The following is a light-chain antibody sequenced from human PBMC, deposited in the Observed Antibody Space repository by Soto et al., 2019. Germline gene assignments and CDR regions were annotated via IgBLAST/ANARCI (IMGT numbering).Light chain of an antibody. Sequence: VLTQSPATLSLSPGERATLSCRASQSINSNFAWYQQKPGQAPRLFIFRASSRATGLPARFSASGSGTDFNLTISSLQPDDFATYYCQQYNSYSWTFGQGTKVDIK. CDR2: RAS. V-gene: IGKV3-15*01. CDR3: QQYNSYSWT. CDR1: QSINSN. J-gene: IGKJ1*01.